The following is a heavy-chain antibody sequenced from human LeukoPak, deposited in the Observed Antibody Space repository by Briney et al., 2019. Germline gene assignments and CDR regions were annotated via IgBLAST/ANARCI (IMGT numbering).Heavy chain of an antibody. J-gene: IGHJ4*02. CDR3: ARDRAYSTYDY. CDR2: IKEDGSVK. Sequence: GESLKISCTGSGFTFSNSWMTWVRQAPGKGLEWVADIKEDGSVKNYVEYVKGRFTISRDNAKNSLHLQMSSLRVEDTAVYYCARDRAYSTYDYWGQGTLVRVSS. CDR1: GFTFSNSW. D-gene: IGHD2/OR15-2a*01. V-gene: IGHV3-7*01.